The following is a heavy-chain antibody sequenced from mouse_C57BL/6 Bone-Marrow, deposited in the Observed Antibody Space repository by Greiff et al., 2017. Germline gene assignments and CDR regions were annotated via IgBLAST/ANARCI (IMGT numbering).Heavy chain of an antibody. Sequence: QVQLQQSGAELARPGASVKLSCKASGYTFTSYGISWVKQRPGQGLEWIGEIYPRGGNTYYNEKFKGKATLTADKSSSTAYMEIRILTSEDSAVYFSAREDGSHDYYAMDYWGQGTSVTVSS. D-gene: IGHD1-1*01. CDR2: IYPRGGNT. CDR1: GYTFTSYG. J-gene: IGHJ4*01. CDR3: AREDGSHDYYAMDY. V-gene: IGHV1-81*01.